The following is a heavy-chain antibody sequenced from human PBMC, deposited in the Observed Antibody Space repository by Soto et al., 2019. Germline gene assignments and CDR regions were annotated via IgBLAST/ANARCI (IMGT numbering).Heavy chain of an antibody. V-gene: IGHV1-69*13. CDR3: MVPGVNGMDV. J-gene: IGHJ6*02. Sequence: AASVKVSCKATGGTFSSYAISWVRQAPGQGLEWMGGIIPIFGTANYAQKFQGRVTITADESTSTAYMELSSLRSEDTAVYYCMVPGVNGMDVWGQGTTVTVSS. CDR2: IIPIFGTA. CDR1: GGTFSSYA. D-gene: IGHD3-10*01.